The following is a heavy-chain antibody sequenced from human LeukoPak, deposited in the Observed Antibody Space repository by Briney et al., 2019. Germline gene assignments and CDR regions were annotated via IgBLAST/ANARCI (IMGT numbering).Heavy chain of an antibody. CDR2: IYYSGST. V-gene: IGHV4-59*01. CDR1: GGSISSYY. Sequence: SETLSLSCTVSGGSISSYYWSWIRQPPGKGLEWIGYIYYSGSTNYNPSLKSRVTISVDTSKNQFSLKLSSVTAADTAVYYCARVAAARFVDYWGQGTPVTVSS. CDR3: ARVAAARFVDY. J-gene: IGHJ4*02. D-gene: IGHD6-6*01.